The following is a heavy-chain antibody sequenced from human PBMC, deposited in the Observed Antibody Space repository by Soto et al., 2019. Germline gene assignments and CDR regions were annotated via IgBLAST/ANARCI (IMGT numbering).Heavy chain of an antibody. CDR1: GFTFSSYG. V-gene: IGHV3-30*18. J-gene: IGHJ4*02. D-gene: IGHD3-16*01. Sequence: PGGSLRLSCAASGFTFSSYGMHWVRQAPGKGLEWVAVISYDGSNKYYADSVKGRFTIPRDNSKNTLYLQMNSLRAEDTAVYYCAKGFADRMGDFDYWGQGTLVTVSS. CDR3: AKGFADRMGDFDY. CDR2: ISYDGSNK.